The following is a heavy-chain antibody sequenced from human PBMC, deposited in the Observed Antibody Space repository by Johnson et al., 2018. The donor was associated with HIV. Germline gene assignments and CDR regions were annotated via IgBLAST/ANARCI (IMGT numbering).Heavy chain of an antibody. V-gene: IGHV3-30*09. CDR3: ARDEPYNLNAFDI. Sequence: QVTLVESGGGVVQPGRSLRLSCAASGFTFSSYAMHWVRQAPGKGLEWVAVISYDGSNKYYADSVTGRFAISRDNSKNTLYLQMNSLRAEDTAVYYCARDEPYNLNAFDIWGQGTMVTVSS. CDR1: GFTFSSYA. D-gene: IGHD5-24*01. CDR2: ISYDGSNK. J-gene: IGHJ3*02.